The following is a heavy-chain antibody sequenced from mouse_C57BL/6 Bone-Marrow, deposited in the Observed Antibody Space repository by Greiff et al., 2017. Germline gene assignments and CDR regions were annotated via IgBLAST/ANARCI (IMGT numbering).Heavy chain of an antibody. V-gene: IGHV1-52*01. CDR3: ARWDDPRFAY. Sequence: QVQLQQPGAELVRPGSSVKLSCKASGYTFTSYWMHWVKQRPIQGLEWIGNIDPSDSDTHYNQKFKDKATLTVDKSSSTAYMQLSSLTSEDSAVYYGARWDDPRFAYWGQGTLVTVSA. CDR2: IDPSDSDT. D-gene: IGHD2-3*01. CDR1: GYTFTSYW. J-gene: IGHJ3*01.